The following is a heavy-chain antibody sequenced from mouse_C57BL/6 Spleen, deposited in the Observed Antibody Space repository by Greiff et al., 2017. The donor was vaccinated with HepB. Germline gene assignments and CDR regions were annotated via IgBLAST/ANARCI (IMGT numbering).Heavy chain of an antibody. V-gene: IGHV14-4*01. CDR1: GFNIKDDY. CDR3: TTCPYVDY. CDR2: IDPENGDT. Sequence: EVQLQQSGAELVRPGASVKLSCTASGFNIKDDYMHWVKQRPEQGLEWIGWIDPENGDTEYASKFQGKATITADTSSTTAYLQLSSLPSEDTAVYYCTTCPYVDYWGQGTTLTVSS. J-gene: IGHJ2*01.